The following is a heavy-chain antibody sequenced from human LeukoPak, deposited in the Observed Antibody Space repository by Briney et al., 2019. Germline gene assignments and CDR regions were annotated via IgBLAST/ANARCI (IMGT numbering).Heavy chain of an antibody. D-gene: IGHD5-18*01. J-gene: IGHJ4*02. CDR2: IYYSGST. CDR1: GGSISSYY. CDR3: ARGYSYGSRFDY. Sequence: SETLSLTCTVSGGSISSYYWSWIRQPPGKGLEWIGYIYYSGSTNYNPSLKSRVTISVDTSKDQFSLKLSSVTAADTAVYYCARGYSYGSRFDYWGQGTLVTVSS. V-gene: IGHV4-59*01.